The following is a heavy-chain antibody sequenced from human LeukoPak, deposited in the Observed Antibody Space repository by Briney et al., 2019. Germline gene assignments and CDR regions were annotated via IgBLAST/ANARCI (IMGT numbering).Heavy chain of an antibody. CDR3: ASHGCSSGWYDRLADY. J-gene: IGHJ4*02. D-gene: IGHD6-19*01. V-gene: IGHV5-51*01. CDR2: IYPGDSDT. Sequence: GESLKISCKGSGYSFTSYWIGWVRQMPGKGLEWMGIIYPGDSDTRYSPSFQGQVTISADKSISTAYLQWSSLKASDTAMYYCASHGCSSGWYDRLADYWGQGTLVTVSS. CDR1: GYSFTSYW.